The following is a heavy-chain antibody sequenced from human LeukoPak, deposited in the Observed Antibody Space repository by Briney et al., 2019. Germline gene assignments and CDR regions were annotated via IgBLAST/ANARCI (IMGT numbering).Heavy chain of an antibody. V-gene: IGHV4-59*01. CDR3: ARYYDILTGYNWFDP. CDR1: GGSISSYY. Sequence: PSETLSLTCTVSGGSISSYYWSWIRQPPGKGLEWIGYIYYSGSTNYNPSLKSRVTISVDTSKNQFSLKLSSVTAADTVVYYCARYYDILTGYNWFDPWGQGTLVTVSS. CDR2: IYYSGST. J-gene: IGHJ5*02. D-gene: IGHD3-9*01.